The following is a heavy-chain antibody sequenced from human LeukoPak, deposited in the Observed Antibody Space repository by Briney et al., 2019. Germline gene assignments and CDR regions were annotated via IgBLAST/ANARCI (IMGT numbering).Heavy chain of an antibody. CDR3: ARIGLANSGVGYWFDP. Sequence: ASVKVSCKASGYTFTSYYMHWVRQAPGQGLEWMGVINPSGGSTSYAQKFQGRVTMTRDMSTSTVYMELSSLRSEDTAVYYCARIGLANSGVGYWFDPWGQGTLVTVSS. CDR1: GYTFTSYY. V-gene: IGHV1-46*01. D-gene: IGHD3-3*01. CDR2: INPSGGST. J-gene: IGHJ5*02.